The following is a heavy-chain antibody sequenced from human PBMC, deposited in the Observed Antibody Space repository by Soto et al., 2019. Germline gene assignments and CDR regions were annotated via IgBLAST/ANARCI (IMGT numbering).Heavy chain of an antibody. CDR2: INHSGST. Sequence: SETLSLTCAVYGGSFSGYYWSWIRQPPGKGLEWIGEINHSGSTNYNPSLKSRVTISVDTSKNQFSLKLSSVTAADTAVYYCARWVVAATTTPYYYYGMDVWGQGTTVTVSS. CDR3: ARWVVAATTTPYYYYGMDV. CDR1: GGSFSGYY. V-gene: IGHV4-34*01. D-gene: IGHD2-15*01. J-gene: IGHJ6*02.